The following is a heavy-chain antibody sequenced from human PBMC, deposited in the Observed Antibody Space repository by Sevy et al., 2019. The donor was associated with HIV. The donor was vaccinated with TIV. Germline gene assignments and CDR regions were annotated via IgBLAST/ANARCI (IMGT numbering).Heavy chain of an antibody. Sequence: ASVKVSCKASGYTFVNYHMHWVRQAPGQGLEWVGIINPSGGATSHAQKFQGRVTMTRDTSTNTVYMELSSLRSEDTAVYYCARSAEYTTSSGLDCWGRETLVTVSS. CDR1: GYTFVNYH. CDR3: ARSAEYTTSSGLDC. V-gene: IGHV1-46*01. D-gene: IGHD6-6*01. CDR2: INPSGGAT. J-gene: IGHJ4*02.